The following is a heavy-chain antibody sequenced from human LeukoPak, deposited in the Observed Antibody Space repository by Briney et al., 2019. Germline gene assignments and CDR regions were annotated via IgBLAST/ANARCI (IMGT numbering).Heavy chain of an antibody. CDR2: INPNSGGT. CDR3: ARDLMVNRIPLWLRY. Sequence: GASVKVSCKASGYTFTGYYMHWVRQAPGQGLEWMGWINPNSGGTNYAQKFQGRVTMTRDTSISTAYMELSRLRSDDTAVYYCARDLMVNRIPLWLRYWGQGTLVTVSS. V-gene: IGHV1-2*02. J-gene: IGHJ4*02. CDR1: GYTFTGYY. D-gene: IGHD5-18*01.